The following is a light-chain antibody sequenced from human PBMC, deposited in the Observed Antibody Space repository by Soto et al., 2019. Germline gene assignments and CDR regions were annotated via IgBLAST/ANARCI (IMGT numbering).Light chain of an antibody. J-gene: IGKJ4*01. CDR1: QAIGDH. CDR2: SVC. CDR3: LQHCTYHPT. V-gene: IGKV1-17*03. Sequence: DIQMTQSPSALSASVGDTVTVTCRASQAIGDHLAWFQQQPGKVPQRLIYSVCTLRTGAPSRFSGSGSETDVTLTITNLQPEEFASYFCLQHCTYHPTFGGGT.